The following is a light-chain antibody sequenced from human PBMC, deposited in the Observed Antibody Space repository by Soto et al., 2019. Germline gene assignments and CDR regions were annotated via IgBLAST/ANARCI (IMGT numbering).Light chain of an antibody. CDR3: QQYDNVPLT. Sequence: DIQMTQSPSSLSASVGDRVTITCRASQDIDNYLSWYQQKPGKAPKLLIFDASSLQTGVPSRFRGTGSGTDFTFTIISLQPEDIATYYCQQYDNVPLTFGGGTKVEIK. CDR1: QDIDNY. J-gene: IGKJ4*01. V-gene: IGKV1-33*01. CDR2: DAS.